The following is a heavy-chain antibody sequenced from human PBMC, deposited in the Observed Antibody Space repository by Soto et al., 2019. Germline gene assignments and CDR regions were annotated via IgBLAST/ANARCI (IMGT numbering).Heavy chain of an antibody. CDR1: GGSISSSSYY. V-gene: IGHV4-39*01. CDR3: ASPGLRGSPFDY. CDR2: IYYSGST. J-gene: IGHJ4*02. D-gene: IGHD4-17*01. Sequence: QLQLQESGPGLVKPSETLSLTCTVSGGSISSSSYYWGWIRQPPGKGLEWIGSIYYSGSTYYNPSLKSRVTISVDTSKNQFSLKLSSVTAADTAVYYCASPGLRGSPFDYWGQGTLVTVSS.